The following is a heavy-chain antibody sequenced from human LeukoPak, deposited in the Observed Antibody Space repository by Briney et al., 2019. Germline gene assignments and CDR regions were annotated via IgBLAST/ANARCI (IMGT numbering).Heavy chain of an antibody. CDR2: ISDIGSI. CDR3: AGHHPRNTVDF. CDR1: GGSISIYY. V-gene: IGHV4-59*08. Sequence: KASETLSLTCTVSGGSISIYYWSWIRQPPGKGLEWIAYISDIGSINYNPSLKSRVTISLETSKNQFSLKLSSVTAADTAVYYCAGHHPRNTVDFWGQGTLVTVSS. D-gene: IGHD2/OR15-2a*01. J-gene: IGHJ4*02.